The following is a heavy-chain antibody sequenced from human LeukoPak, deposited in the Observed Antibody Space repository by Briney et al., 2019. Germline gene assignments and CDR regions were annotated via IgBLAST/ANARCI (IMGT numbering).Heavy chain of an antibody. CDR3: AKDLVYSYGLRW. J-gene: IGHJ3*01. Sequence: QTGGSLRLSCAASGFTFSSYAMSWVRQAPGEGLEWVSAISGSGGSTYYADSVKGRFTISRDNFKNTLYLQMNSLRAEDTAAHYCAKDLVYSYGLRWWGQGTMVTVSS. D-gene: IGHD5-18*01. CDR2: ISGSGGST. V-gene: IGHV3-23*01. CDR1: GFTFSSYA.